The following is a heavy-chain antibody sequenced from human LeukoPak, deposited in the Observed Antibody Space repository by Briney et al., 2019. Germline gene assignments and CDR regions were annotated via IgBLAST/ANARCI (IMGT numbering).Heavy chain of an antibody. CDR1: GFTLSSYE. J-gene: IGHJ6*04. D-gene: IGHD3-10*02. CDR2: ISSSGSTI. Sequence: PGGSLRLSCAASGFTLSSYEMNCVRQARGKGLEWVSYISSSGSTIYYADSVKGRFTISRDNAKNSLYLQMNSLRAEDTAVYYCAELGITMIGGVWGKGTTVTISS. CDR3: AELGITMIGGV. V-gene: IGHV3-48*03.